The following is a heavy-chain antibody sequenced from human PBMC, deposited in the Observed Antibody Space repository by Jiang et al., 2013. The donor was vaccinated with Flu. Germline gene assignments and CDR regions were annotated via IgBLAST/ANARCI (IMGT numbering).Heavy chain of an antibody. Sequence: VQLVESGGGVVQPGRSLRPSCAASGFTFSSYAMHWVRQAPGKGLEWVSAISHDGSNEHYADSVKSRFTISRDNSKSTLYLQMNSLRAEDTAVYYCARVFQVAYDSSGWPHFWGQGTLVSVSS. D-gene: IGHD3-22*01. CDR3: ARVFQVAYDSSGWPHF. CDR2: ISHDGSNE. J-gene: IGHJ4*02. V-gene: IGHV3-30-3*01. CDR1: GFTFSSYA.